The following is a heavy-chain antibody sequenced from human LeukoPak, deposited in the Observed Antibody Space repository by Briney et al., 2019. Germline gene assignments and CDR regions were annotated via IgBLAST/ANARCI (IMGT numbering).Heavy chain of an antibody. Sequence: PGRSLRLSCAASGFTFSSYGMHWVRQAPGKGLEWVAVIWYDGNNKYYADSVKGRFTISRDNSKNTLYLQMNSLRAEDTAVYYCAISTSSEYDIYHFDYWGEGTLVTVSS. CDR2: IWYDGNNK. V-gene: IGHV3-33*01. CDR1: GFTFSSYG. D-gene: IGHD3-9*01. CDR3: AISTSSEYDIYHFDY. J-gene: IGHJ4*02.